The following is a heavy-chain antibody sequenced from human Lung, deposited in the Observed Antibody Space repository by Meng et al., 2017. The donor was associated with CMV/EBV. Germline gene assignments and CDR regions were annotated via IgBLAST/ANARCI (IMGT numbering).Heavy chain of an antibody. J-gene: IGHJ4*02. Sequence: VPLLESGPEVQKPGASVRVSGTACGYTFGSNGICWVRQAPGQGLEWMVWFVNYVDTYPAPKFQGRVTMTTDTHANTAFMELRSLTSDDTAVYYCASGTPGRSYCDYWGQGTLVTVSS. D-gene: IGHD2-15*01. CDR1: GYTFGSNG. V-gene: IGHV1-18*01. CDR2: FVNYVDT. CDR3: ASGTPGRSYCDY.